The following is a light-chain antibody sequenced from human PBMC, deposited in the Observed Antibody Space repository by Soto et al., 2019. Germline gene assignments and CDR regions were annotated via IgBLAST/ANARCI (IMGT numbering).Light chain of an antibody. V-gene: IGKV1-5*03. CDR3: QHYNSYSEA. J-gene: IGKJ1*01. CDR1: QSIGSW. Sequence: LSASVGDRVIIVCRASQSIGSWLAWYQQKPGKAPKLLIYKASSLESGVPSRSSGSGSGTEFTLTIRSLQPDDFATYYCQHYNSYSEAFGQGTKVDIK. CDR2: KAS.